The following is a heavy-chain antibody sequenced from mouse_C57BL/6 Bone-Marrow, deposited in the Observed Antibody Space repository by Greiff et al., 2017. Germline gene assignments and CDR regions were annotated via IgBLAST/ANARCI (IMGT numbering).Heavy chain of an antibody. D-gene: IGHD1-1*01. CDR2: IDPETGGT. V-gene: IGHV1-15*01. CDR3: TNYGSSLYWYFDV. J-gene: IGHJ1*03. CDR1: GYTFTDYE. Sequence: VQLQQSGAELVRPGASVTLSCKASGYTFTDYEMHWVKQTPVHGLEWIGAIDPETGGTAYNQKFKGKAILTADKSSSTAYMELRSLTSEDSAVYYCTNYGSSLYWYFDVWGTGTTVTVSS.